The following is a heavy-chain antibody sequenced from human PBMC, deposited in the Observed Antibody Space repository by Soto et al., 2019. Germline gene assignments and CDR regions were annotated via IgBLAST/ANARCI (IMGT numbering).Heavy chain of an antibody. J-gene: IGHJ6*02. D-gene: IGHD3-3*01. Sequence: ASGKVCGEASGYTFASYDINWVRQASGQGLEWMGWMNPNSGNTGYAQKFQGRVTMTRNTSISTAYMELSSLRSEDTAVYYCARVGITIFGDYYYGMDVWGQGTTVTVSS. V-gene: IGHV1-8*01. CDR3: ARVGITIFGDYYYGMDV. CDR2: MNPNSGNT. CDR1: GYTFASYD.